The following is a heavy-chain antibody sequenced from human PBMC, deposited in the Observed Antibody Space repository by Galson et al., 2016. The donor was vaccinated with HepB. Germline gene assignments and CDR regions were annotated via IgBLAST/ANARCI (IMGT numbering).Heavy chain of an antibody. CDR3: ARGTDYGDHYWYFDL. CDR2: INTGNGDT. Sequence: SVKVSCKASGYTFTMYAMQWVRQAPGQRLEWMGWINTGNGDTKYSQRFQGRVTITRDTSANTVYMELSSLRSEDTAVYYCARGTDYGDHYWYFDLWGRGTLVTVSS. J-gene: IGHJ2*01. D-gene: IGHD4-17*01. CDR1: GYTFTMYA. V-gene: IGHV1-3*04.